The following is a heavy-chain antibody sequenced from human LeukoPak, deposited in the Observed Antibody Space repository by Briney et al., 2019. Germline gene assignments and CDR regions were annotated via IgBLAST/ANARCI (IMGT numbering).Heavy chain of an antibody. D-gene: IGHD3-10*01. Sequence: SQTLSLTCTVSGGSISSGGYYWSWIRQPPGKGLEWIGYIYHNGSTYYNPSLKSRVTISVDRSKNQFSLKLSSVTAADTAVYYCARPRGSIDVWGQGTTVTVSS. CDR1: GGSISSGGYY. CDR2: IYHNGST. V-gene: IGHV4-30-2*01. CDR3: ARPRGSIDV. J-gene: IGHJ6*02.